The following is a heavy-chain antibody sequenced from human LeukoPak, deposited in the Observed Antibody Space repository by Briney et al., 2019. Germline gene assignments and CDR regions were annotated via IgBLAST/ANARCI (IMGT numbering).Heavy chain of an antibody. CDR2: INPNSGGT. J-gene: IGHJ4*02. CDR3: ASRPDQHLLYYFDY. CDR1: GYTFTGYY. V-gene: IGHV1-2*06. D-gene: IGHD2-15*01. Sequence: ASVKVSCKASGYTFTGYYMHWARQAPGQGLEWMGRINPNSGGTNYAQKFQGRVTMTSDASISTAYMELSSLRSDDTAVYYCASRPDQHLLYYFDYWGQGALVTVSS.